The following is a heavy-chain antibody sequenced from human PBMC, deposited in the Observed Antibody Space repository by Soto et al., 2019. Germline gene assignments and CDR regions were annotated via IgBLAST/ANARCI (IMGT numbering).Heavy chain of an antibody. J-gene: IGHJ4*02. CDR2: IYSGGST. D-gene: IGHD2-15*01. V-gene: IGHV3-66*01. Sequence: EVQLVESGGGLVQPGGSLRLSCAASGFTVSSNYMSWVRQAPGKGLEWVSVIYSGGSTYYADSVKGRFTISRDNSKNTLYIQMNRLRAEATAVYYCAREGLGYCSGGSCTDYWGQGTLVTVSS. CDR3: AREGLGYCSGGSCTDY. CDR1: GFTVSSNY.